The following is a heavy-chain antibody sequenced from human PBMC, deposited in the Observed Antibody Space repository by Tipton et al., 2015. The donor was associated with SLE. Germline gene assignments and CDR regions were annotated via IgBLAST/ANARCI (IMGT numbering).Heavy chain of an antibody. CDR1: GFTFSDYV. CDR3: VREGYSSGYAPAFDI. Sequence: SLRLSCSGSGFTFSDYVIHWVRQAPGKGLEWVTGMSHDGFNKYYADSVKGRPTVSRDDSKSTLYLQMDSLRVEDTAVYYCVREGYSSGYAPAFDIWGQGTVVTVSS. CDR2: MSHDGFNK. V-gene: IGHV3-30*03. J-gene: IGHJ3*02. D-gene: IGHD5-12*01.